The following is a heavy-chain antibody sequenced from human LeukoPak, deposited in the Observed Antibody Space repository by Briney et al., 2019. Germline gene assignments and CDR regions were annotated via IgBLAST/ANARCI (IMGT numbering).Heavy chain of an antibody. CDR2: IKQDGSDK. CDR1: GFTFSIYW. V-gene: IGHV3-7*01. CDR3: ASLAENSIALAWYEY. J-gene: IGHJ4*02. D-gene: IGHD6-19*01. Sequence: GGSLRLSCAASGFTFSIYWMSWVRQAPGKGLEWVANIKQDGSDKYYVDSVEGRFTISRDNAKNSLYLQMNSLRAEDTAAYYCASLAENSIALAWYEYWGQGTLVTVSS.